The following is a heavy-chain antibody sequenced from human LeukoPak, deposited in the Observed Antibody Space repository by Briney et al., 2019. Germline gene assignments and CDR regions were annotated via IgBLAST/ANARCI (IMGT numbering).Heavy chain of an antibody. Sequence: GGSLRLSCAASGFTVSNNYMSWVRQAPGKGLEWVSVIYAGGSTYYADSVKGRFTISRDNSKNTLYLQMNGLRAEDTAVYYCARDWSHRCFDYWGQGTLVTVSS. CDR2: IYAGGST. CDR3: ARDWSHRCFDY. J-gene: IGHJ4*02. D-gene: IGHD3-3*01. V-gene: IGHV3-53*01. CDR1: GFTVSNNY.